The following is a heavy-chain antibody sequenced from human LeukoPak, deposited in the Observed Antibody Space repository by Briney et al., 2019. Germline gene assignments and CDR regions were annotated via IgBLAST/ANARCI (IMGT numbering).Heavy chain of an antibody. CDR1: GDSFSSNSAA. CDR2: TYYRSKWYN. D-gene: IGHD6-19*01. V-gene: IGHV6-1*01. J-gene: IGHJ6*02. CDR3: ARDKVAGSGWSYYYYYGMDV. Sequence: SQTLSLTCVISGDSFSSNSAAWNWIRQSPSRGLEWLGRTYYRSKWYNDYAVSVKSRITINPDTSKNQFSLQLNSVTPEDTAVYYCARDKVAGSGWSYYYYYGMDVWGQGTTVTVSS.